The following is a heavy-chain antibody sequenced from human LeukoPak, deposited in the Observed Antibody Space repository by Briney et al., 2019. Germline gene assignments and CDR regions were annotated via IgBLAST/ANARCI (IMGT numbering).Heavy chain of an antibody. V-gene: IGHV3-7*01. CDR3: ARDRNKGATDY. CDR2: IGQGGSEK. Sequence: PGGSLRLSCAASGFTFSTSWMSWVRQAPGKGLEWVANIGQGGSEKNHVDSVKGRFTISRDNAKNSLFLQMNSLRVEDTALYYCARDRNKGATDYWGQGTLVTVSS. D-gene: IGHD1-26*01. J-gene: IGHJ4*02. CDR1: GFTFSTSW.